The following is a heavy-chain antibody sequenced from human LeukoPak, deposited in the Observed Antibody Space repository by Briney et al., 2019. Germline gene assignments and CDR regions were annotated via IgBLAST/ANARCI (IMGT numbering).Heavy chain of an antibody. Sequence: GGSLRLSCAASGFSFNTYWMSWVRQAPGKGLEWVANIKQDGSEKYYVDSVKGRFTISRDNAKNSLYLQMNSLRAEDTAVYYCARGQIGWYFDLWGRGTLVTVSS. CDR2: IKQDGSEK. CDR3: ARGQIGWYFDL. CDR1: GFSFNTYW. D-gene: IGHD3-22*01. J-gene: IGHJ2*01. V-gene: IGHV3-7*01.